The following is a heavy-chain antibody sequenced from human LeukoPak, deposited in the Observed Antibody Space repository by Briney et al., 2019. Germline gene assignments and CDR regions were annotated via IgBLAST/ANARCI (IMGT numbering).Heavy chain of an antibody. D-gene: IGHD3-22*01. CDR2: IYYSGST. Sequence: SETLSLTCTVSGGSISSYYWSWTRQPPGKGLEWIGYIYYSGSTNYNPSLKSRVTISVDTSKNQFSLKLSSVTAADTAVYFCARENTMIVGTFDYWGQGTLVTVSS. CDR1: GGSISSYY. CDR3: ARENTMIVGTFDY. J-gene: IGHJ4*02. V-gene: IGHV4-59*01.